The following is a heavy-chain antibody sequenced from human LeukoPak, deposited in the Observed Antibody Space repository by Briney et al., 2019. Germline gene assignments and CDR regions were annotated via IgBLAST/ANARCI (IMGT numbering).Heavy chain of an antibody. V-gene: IGHV3-23*01. D-gene: IGHD4-17*01. CDR3: ASLDYGDYAYYFDY. CDR2: ISGSGGST. J-gene: IGHJ4*02. CDR1: GFTFSSYA. Sequence: GGSLRLSCAASGFTFSSYAMSWVRQAPGKGLEWVSAISGSGGSTYYADSVKGRFTISRDNSKNTLYLQRNSLRAEDKAVYYCASLDYGDYAYYFDYWGQGTLVTVSS.